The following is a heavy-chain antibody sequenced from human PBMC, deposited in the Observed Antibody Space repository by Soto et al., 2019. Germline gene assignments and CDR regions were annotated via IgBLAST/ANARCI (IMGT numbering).Heavy chain of an antibody. D-gene: IGHD6-13*01. CDR2: INPNSGGT. CDR3: ARAGSSWNPDRIAEYFQH. J-gene: IGHJ1*01. V-gene: IGHV1-2*02. CDR1: GYTFTGYY. Sequence: QVQLVQSGAEVKKPGASVKVSCKASGYTFTGYYMHWVPQAPGQGLEWMGWINPNSGGTNYAQKFQGRVTVTRDTSISTAYMELSRLGSDDTAVYYCARAGSSWNPDRIAEYFQHWGQGALVTVSS.